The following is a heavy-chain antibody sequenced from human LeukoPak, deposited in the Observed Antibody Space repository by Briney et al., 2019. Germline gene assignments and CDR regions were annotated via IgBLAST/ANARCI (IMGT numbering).Heavy chain of an antibody. Sequence: PGGSLRLSCAASGFTFSTYAVTWVRQPPGKGLEWVSAISGSGGSTYYADSVKGRFTISRDNSKNTLYLQMNSLRAEDTAVYYCAKARGYDLEYYFDYWGQGTLVTVSS. CDR3: AKARGYDLEYYFDY. D-gene: IGHD5-12*01. J-gene: IGHJ4*02. CDR2: ISGSGGST. V-gene: IGHV3-23*01. CDR1: GFTFSTYA.